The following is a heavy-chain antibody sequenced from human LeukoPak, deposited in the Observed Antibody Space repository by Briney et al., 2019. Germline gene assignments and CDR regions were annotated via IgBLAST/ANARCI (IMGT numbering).Heavy chain of an antibody. V-gene: IGHV1-18*01. J-gene: IGHJ5*02. CDR1: GYSFTTYG. CDR2: ISTYDGST. Sequence: ASVKVSCKASGYSFTTYGINWVRQAPGQGLEWMGWISTYDGSTRYAQNVQGRVTMARDTSTGTVYMELRNLRSDDTAIYYCARDGVRRAPGWFDTWGRGTLVTVSS. D-gene: IGHD3-10*01. CDR3: ARDGVRRAPGWFDT.